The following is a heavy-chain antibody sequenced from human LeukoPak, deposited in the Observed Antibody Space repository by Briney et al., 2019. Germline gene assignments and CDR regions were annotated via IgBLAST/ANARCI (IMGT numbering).Heavy chain of an antibody. J-gene: IGHJ4*02. D-gene: IGHD5-12*01. CDR2: ISPNSDNI. CDR1: GFSFRDRY. CDR3: VRETGWLFDF. V-gene: IGHV3-11*04. Sequence: PGGSLRLSCAATGFSFRDRYMSWIRQAPGKGMEWVAYISPNSDNIHYADPVKGRFTISRDNAKNSLFLQVNSLRAEDTAVYYCVRETGWLFDFWGQGTLVIVSS.